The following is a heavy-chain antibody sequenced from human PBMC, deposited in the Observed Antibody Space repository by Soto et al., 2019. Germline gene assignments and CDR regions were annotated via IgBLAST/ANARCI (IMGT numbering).Heavy chain of an antibody. V-gene: IGHV1-18*01. D-gene: IGHD6-13*01. CDR2: ISAYDGKT. CDR1: GYTLNTYG. Sequence: ASVKVSCKTSGYTLNTYGINWVRQAPGQGLELMGWISAYDGKTTYAQKLQGRVTMTTDTSTSTAYMELRSLRSDDTAVYYCARIPIAAAGPYYYYGMDVWGQGTTVTVSS. J-gene: IGHJ6*02. CDR3: ARIPIAAAGPYYYYGMDV.